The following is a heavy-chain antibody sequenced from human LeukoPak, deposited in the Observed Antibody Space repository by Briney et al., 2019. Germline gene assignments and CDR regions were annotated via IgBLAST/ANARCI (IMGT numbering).Heavy chain of an antibody. CDR1: GSTFSSYS. J-gene: IGHJ4*02. CDR2: ISSSSSYI. D-gene: IGHD5-18*01. CDR3: ARGPAAMVNFDY. V-gene: IGHV3-21*01. Sequence: GGSLRLSCAASGSTFSSYSMNWVRQAPGKGLEWVSSISSSSSYIYYADSVKGRFTISRDNAKNSLYLQMNSLRAEDTAVYYCARGPAAMVNFDYWGQGTLVTVSS.